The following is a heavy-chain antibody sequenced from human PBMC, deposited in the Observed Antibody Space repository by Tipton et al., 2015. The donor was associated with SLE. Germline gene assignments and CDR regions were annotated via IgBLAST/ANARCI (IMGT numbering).Heavy chain of an antibody. D-gene: IGHD6-19*01. CDR3: ASGGVSGTCFDY. CDR2: ISYDGSKK. Sequence: SLRLSCAASGLTFISFVMHWVRQAPGKGLEWVEVISYDGSKKYYADSVKGRFTISRDNSKNTLYLQMNRLRAEDTAVYYCASGGVSGTCFDYWGQGTLVTVSS. CDR1: GLTFISFV. V-gene: IGHV3-30*03. J-gene: IGHJ4*02.